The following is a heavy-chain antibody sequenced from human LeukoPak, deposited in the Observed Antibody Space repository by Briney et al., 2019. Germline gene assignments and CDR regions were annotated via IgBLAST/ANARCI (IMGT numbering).Heavy chain of an antibody. CDR3: ARTHYEFWSGYYSDYYYYMDV. CDR2: IYTSGST. Sequence: SETLSLTCTVSGGSISSYYWSWIRQPPGKGLEWIGYIYTSGSTNYNPSLKSRVTISVDTSKNQFSLKLSSVTAADTAVYYCARTHYEFWSGYYSDYYYYMDVWGKGTTVTVSS. D-gene: IGHD3-3*01. V-gene: IGHV4-4*09. CDR1: GGSISSYY. J-gene: IGHJ6*03.